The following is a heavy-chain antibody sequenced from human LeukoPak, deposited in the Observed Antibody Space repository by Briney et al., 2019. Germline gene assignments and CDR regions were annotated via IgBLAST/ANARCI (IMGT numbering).Heavy chain of an antibody. CDR3: AKDGQSSGYYYYGMDV. CDR1: GFTFSSYA. J-gene: IGHJ6*02. CDR2: ISGSGGST. D-gene: IGHD3-10*01. V-gene: IGHV3-23*01. Sequence: GGSLRPSCAASGFTFSSYAMSWVRQAPGKGLEWVSAISGSGGSTYYADSVKGRFTISRDNSKNTLYLQMNSLRAEDTAVYYCAKDGQSSGYYYYGMDVWGQGTTVTVSS.